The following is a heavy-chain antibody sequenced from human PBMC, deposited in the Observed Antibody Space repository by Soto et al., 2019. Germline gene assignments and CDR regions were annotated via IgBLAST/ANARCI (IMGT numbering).Heavy chain of an antibody. V-gene: IGHV3-74*01. CDR3: VRDSHGDY. J-gene: IGHJ4*02. Sequence: EVQLVESGGGLVQPGGSLRLSCAGSGFTFSNYWMHWVRQAPGKGLEWVSRIDHDGPTDYADSVRGRFTISRDNAENTVYLQMNSLRPDATAVYYCVRDSHGDYWGQGTLVTVSS. CDR2: IDHDGPT. CDR1: GFTFSNYW.